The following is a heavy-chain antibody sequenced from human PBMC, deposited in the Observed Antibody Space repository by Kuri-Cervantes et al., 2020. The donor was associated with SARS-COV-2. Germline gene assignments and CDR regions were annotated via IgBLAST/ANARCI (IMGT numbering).Heavy chain of an antibody. J-gene: IGHJ6*02. V-gene: IGHV1-18*01. CDR3: ARPLGSREPKTPSYGMDV. D-gene: IGHD2-15*01. CDR1: GYTFTSYG. Sequence: ASVKVSCKASGYTFTSYGISWVRQAPGQGLEWMGWISAYNGNTNYAQKLQGRVTMTTDTSTSTAYMELSSLRSEDTAVYYCARPLGSREPKTPSYGMDVWGQGTTVTVSS. CDR2: ISAYNGNT.